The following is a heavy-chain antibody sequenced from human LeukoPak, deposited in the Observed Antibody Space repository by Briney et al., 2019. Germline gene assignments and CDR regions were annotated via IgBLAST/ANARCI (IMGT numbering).Heavy chain of an antibody. D-gene: IGHD2-15*01. J-gene: IGHJ4*02. CDR3: ARDQSRDIRVDFDY. V-gene: IGHV1-3*01. Sequence: ASVKVSCKPSGYTFGKYAIHWVRQAPGQRVEGMGWIDGGNGDTRFSQKFQDRVSFTRDTFATTVYMEVTSLRSEDTAVYYCARDQSRDIRVDFDYWGQGTLVTVSS. CDR1: GYTFGKYA. CDR2: IDGGNGDT.